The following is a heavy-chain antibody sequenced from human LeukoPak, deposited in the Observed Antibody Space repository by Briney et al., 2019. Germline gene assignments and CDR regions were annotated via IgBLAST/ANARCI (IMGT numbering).Heavy chain of an antibody. V-gene: IGHV1-18*01. CDR1: GYTFTSDG. J-gene: IGHJ4*02. Sequence: ASVKVSCKASGYTFTSDGISWVRQAPGQGLERMGWISAYNGNTNYAQKLQGRVTMTTDTSTSTAYMELRSLRSDDTAVYYCARNYDSTPFDYWGQGTLVTVSS. CDR2: ISAYNGNT. D-gene: IGHD3-22*01. CDR3: ARNYDSTPFDY.